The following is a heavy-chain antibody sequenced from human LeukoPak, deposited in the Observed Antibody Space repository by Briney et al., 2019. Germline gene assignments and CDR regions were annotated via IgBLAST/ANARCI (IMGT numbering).Heavy chain of an antibody. D-gene: IGHD3-22*01. V-gene: IGHV3-23*01. J-gene: IGHJ4*02. CDR1: GFTFSSYA. CDR2: ISGSGGST. CDR3: AKNRESYYYDSSGYENDY. Sequence: SGGSLRLSCAASGFTFSSYAMSWVRQAPGKGLEWVSAISGSGGSTYYADSVKGRFTISRDNSKNTLYLQMNSLRAEDTAVYYCAKNRESYYYDSSGYENDYWGQGTLVTVSS.